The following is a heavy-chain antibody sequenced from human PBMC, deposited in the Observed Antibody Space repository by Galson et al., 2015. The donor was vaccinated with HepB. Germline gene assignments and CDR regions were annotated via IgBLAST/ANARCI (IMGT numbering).Heavy chain of an antibody. CDR2: INPSGGST. CDR1: GYTFTSYY. J-gene: IGHJ6*02. CDR3: ARDPGTFGKFGVVIISDYYYGMDV. Sequence: SVTVSCKASGYTFTSYYMHWVRQAPGQGLEWMGIINPSGGSTSYVQKFQGRVTMTRDTSTSTVYMELSSLRSEDTAVYYCARDPGTFGKFGVVIISDYYYGMDVWGQGTTVTVSS. D-gene: IGHD3-3*01. V-gene: IGHV1-46*03.